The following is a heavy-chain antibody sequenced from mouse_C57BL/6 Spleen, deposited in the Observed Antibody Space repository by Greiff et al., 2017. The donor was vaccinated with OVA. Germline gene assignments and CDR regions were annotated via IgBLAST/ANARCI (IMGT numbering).Heavy chain of an antibody. Sequence: VQLQQSGPELVKPGASVKIPCKASGYTFTDYNLDWVKQSHGKSLEWIGDINPNNGGTIYNQKFKGKATLTVEKSSRPAYMELRRLTSEDTAVYYCARGRGAYGSYAMDYWGQGTSVTVSS. D-gene: IGHD1-1*01. CDR3: ARGRGAYGSYAMDY. V-gene: IGHV1-18*01. CDR1: GYTFTDYN. CDR2: INPNNGGT. J-gene: IGHJ4*01.